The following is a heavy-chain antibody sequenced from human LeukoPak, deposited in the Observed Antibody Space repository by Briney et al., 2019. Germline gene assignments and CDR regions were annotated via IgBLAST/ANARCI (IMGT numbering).Heavy chain of an antibody. J-gene: IGHJ6*03. CDR2: IYFSGAT. Sequence: SETLSLTCTVSGGSISSNIYFWGWIRQTPEKGLEWIGNIYFSGATYYNPSLKSRVTISVDTSKNQFSLKLSSVTAADTAVYYCARAPYCSSTSCYSRLDYYYMDVWGKGTTVTISS. CDR1: GGSISSNIYF. CDR3: ARAPYCSSTSCYSRLDYYYMDV. V-gene: IGHV4-39*07. D-gene: IGHD2-2*02.